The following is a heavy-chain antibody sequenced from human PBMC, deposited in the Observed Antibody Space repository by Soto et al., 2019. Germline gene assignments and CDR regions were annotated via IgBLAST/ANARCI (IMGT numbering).Heavy chain of an antibody. V-gene: IGHV1-18*01. CDR3: ASGIQLWLRRINNGYSG. CDR2: ISAYNGNT. D-gene: IGHD5-18*01. J-gene: IGHJ4*02. Sequence: QVQLVQSGAEVKKPGASVKVSCKASGYTFTSYGISWVRQAPGQGLEWMGWISAYNGNTKYAQKLQGRVTMTTDTSTNTVYMELSSLRSEDTAVYFCASGIQLWLRRINNGYSGWGQGTLVTVSS. CDR1: GYTFTSYG.